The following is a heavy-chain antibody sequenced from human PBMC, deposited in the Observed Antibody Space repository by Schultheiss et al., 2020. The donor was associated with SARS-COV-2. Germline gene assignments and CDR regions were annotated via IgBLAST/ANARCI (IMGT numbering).Heavy chain of an antibody. CDR3: ARDYSSLLDY. Sequence: SETLSLTCTVSGGSISGSYWSWIRQPPGKGLEWIGSIYYSGSTYYNPSLKSRVTISVDTSKNQFSLKLSSVTAADTAVYYCARDYSSLLDYWGQGTLVTVSS. J-gene: IGHJ4*02. CDR2: IYYSGST. CDR1: GGSISGSY. V-gene: IGHV4-59*05. D-gene: IGHD6-13*01.